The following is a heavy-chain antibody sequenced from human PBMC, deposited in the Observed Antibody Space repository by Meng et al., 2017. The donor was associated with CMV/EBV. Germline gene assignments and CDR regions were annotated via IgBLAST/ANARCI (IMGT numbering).Heavy chain of an antibody. Sequence: SETLSLTCTVSGGSISSSSYYWGWIRQPPGKGLEWIGSIYYSGSTYYNPSLKSRVTISVDTSKNQFSLKLSSVTAADTAVYYCARQGYYYDIGWFDPWGQGTLGTVSS. CDR1: GGSISSSSYY. D-gene: IGHD3-22*01. V-gene: IGHV4-39*01. CDR2: IYYSGST. J-gene: IGHJ5*02. CDR3: ARQGYYYDIGWFDP.